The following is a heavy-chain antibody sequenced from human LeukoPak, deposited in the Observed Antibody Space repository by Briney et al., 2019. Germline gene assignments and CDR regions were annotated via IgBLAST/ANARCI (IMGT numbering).Heavy chain of an antibody. V-gene: IGHV3-33*01. Sequence: GGSLRLSCAASGFIFSNSGMHRVRQAPGKGLEWVTVIYTDGSTKYYADSVKGRFTISRDNSQNTLYLQMNSLRAEDTAVYYCARNSGGRRYYFTEWGQGTLVTVSS. CDR1: GFIFSNSG. J-gene: IGHJ4*02. D-gene: IGHD3-10*01. CDR3: ARNSGGRRYYFTE. CDR2: IYTDGSTK.